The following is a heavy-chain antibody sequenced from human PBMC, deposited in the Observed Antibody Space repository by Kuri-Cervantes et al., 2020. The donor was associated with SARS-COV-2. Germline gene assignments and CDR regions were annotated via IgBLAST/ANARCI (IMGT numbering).Heavy chain of an antibody. D-gene: IGHD3-16*02. J-gene: IGHJ4*02. CDR2: INPDGSHT. Sequence: GGSLRLSCAASGFIFICHWIHWFRQAPGRGLVGVSRINPDGSHTNNADPVKGRFTLSRDNSKNTLFLQMNSLRVEDTAVYYCAKEIYYDYVWESYRYAPDWGQGTLVTVSS. CDR1: GFIFICHW. CDR3: AKEIYYDYVWESYRYAPD. V-gene: IGHV3-74*01.